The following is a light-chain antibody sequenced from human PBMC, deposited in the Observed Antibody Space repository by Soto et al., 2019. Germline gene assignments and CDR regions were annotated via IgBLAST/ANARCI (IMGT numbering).Light chain of an antibody. J-gene: IGKJ3*01. V-gene: IGKV1-39*01. Sequence: DIQMTQSPSSLSASVGDRVTITCRASQSISSYLNWYQQKPGKAPKLLIYAASSLRSGVPSRYSGSGSGTDFTLTISSLQPEDFATYYCQQNYLMPFTFGPGTKVDIK. CDR1: QSISSY. CDR2: AAS. CDR3: QQNYLMPFT.